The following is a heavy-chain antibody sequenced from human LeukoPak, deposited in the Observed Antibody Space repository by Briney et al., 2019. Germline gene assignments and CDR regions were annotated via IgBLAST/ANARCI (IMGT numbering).Heavy chain of an antibody. CDR1: GFTFSSYA. D-gene: IGHD5-24*01. V-gene: IGHV3-21*01. J-gene: IGHJ4*02. Sequence: PGGSLRLSCAASGFTFSSYAMSWVRQAPGKGLEWFSSISASSTYTYHADSVKGRFTISRDNAKNSLFLQMNSLRAEDTAVYYCAREREGEDFDYWGQGTLVTVSS. CDR2: ISASSTYT. CDR3: AREREGEDFDY.